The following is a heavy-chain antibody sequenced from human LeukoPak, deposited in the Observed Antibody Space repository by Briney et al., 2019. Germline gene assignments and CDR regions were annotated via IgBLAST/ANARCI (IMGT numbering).Heavy chain of an antibody. Sequence: PGGSLRLSCAASGFTFDDYAMHWVRQAPGKGLEWVSLISGDGGSTYYADSVKGRFTISRDNSKNSLYLQMNSLKTEDTAVYYCSRHLGEDGYSYGRFDYWGQGTLVTVSS. CDR1: GFTFDDYA. CDR3: SRHLGEDGYSYGRFDY. V-gene: IGHV3-43*02. J-gene: IGHJ4*02. CDR2: ISGDGGST. D-gene: IGHD5-18*01.